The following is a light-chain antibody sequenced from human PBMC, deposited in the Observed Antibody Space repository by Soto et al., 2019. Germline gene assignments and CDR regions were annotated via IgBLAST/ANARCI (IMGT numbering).Light chain of an antibody. V-gene: IGKV1-5*03. CDR3: QQYNSYPCT. Sequence: DIQMTQSPATLSASTGDRVTITCRASQRIGTWLAWYQQKPGKAPNLLIFKASTLESGVPSRFSGSGSGTEFTLTISSLQPDDFAAYYCQQYNSYPCTFGQGTKVEIK. CDR2: KAS. J-gene: IGKJ1*01. CDR1: QRIGTW.